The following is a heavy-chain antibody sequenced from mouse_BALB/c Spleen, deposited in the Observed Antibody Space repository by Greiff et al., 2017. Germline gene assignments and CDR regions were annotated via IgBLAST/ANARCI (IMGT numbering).Heavy chain of an antibody. CDR3: ARSPLTGTEGY. CDR2: IDPENGNT. Sequence: VQLQQSGAELVRPGALVKLSCKASGFNINDYYMHWVKQRPEQGLEWIGWIDPENGNTIYDPKFQGKARITADTSSNTAYLQLSSLTSEDTAVYYGARSPLTGTEGYWGQGTTLTVSS. D-gene: IGHD4-1*01. V-gene: IGHV14-1*02. CDR1: GFNINDYY. J-gene: IGHJ2*01.